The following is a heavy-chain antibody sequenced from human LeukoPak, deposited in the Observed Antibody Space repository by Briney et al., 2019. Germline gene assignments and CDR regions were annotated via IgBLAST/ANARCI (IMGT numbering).Heavy chain of an antibody. Sequence: ASVKVSCKFSGYTLTELSMHWVRQAPGKGLEWMGGFDPEDGETIYAQKFQGRVTMTRNTSISTAYMELSSLRSEDTAVYYCARGVLGGYSYGLVDYWGQGTLVTVSS. D-gene: IGHD5-18*01. CDR1: GYTLTELS. CDR2: FDPEDGET. J-gene: IGHJ4*02. CDR3: ARGVLGGYSYGLVDY. V-gene: IGHV1-24*01.